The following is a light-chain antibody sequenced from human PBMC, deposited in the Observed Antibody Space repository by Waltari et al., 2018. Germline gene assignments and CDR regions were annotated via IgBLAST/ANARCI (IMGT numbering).Light chain of an antibody. CDR3: HQSSALPYT. Sequence: EIVLTQSPDFQSVTPTEKVIITCRASQSIGINLHWYQQRPDQSPKLLIKFASQSISGVPSRFSGSGSGTEFALTIDGLEAEDAAAYYCHQSSALPYTFGQGTKLEIK. CDR1: QSIGIN. J-gene: IGKJ2*01. CDR2: FAS. V-gene: IGKV6D-21*02.